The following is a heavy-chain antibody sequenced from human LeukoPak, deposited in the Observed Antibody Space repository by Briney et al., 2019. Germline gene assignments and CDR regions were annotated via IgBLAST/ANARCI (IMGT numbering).Heavy chain of an antibody. V-gene: IGHV1-69*06. CDR2: IIPIFGTA. Sequence: SVKVSCKASGYTFTSYGISWVRQAPGQGLEWMGGIIPIFGTANYAQKFQGRVTITADKSTSTAYMELSSLRSEDTAVYYCASRFDGFDEDNYFDYWGQGTLVTVSS. J-gene: IGHJ4*02. CDR1: GYTFTSYG. D-gene: IGHD3-9*01. CDR3: ASRFDGFDEDNYFDY.